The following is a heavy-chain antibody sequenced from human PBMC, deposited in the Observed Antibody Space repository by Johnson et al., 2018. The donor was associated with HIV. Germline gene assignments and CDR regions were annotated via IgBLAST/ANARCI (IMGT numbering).Heavy chain of an antibody. J-gene: IGHJ3*02. V-gene: IGHV3-20*04. Sequence: VQLVESGGGLVKPGGSLRLSCAASGFTFSDYDMSWIRQAPGKGLEWVSGINWNGGSTGYADSVKGRFTISRDNAKNSLYLQMNSLRAEDTALYYCARWRDYDDSSLGAFDIWGQGTMVTVSS. D-gene: IGHD3-22*01. CDR3: ARWRDYDDSSLGAFDI. CDR1: GFTFSDYD. CDR2: INWNGGST.